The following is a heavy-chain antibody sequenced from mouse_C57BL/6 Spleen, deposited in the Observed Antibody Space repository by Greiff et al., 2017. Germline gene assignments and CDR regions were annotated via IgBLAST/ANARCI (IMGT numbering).Heavy chain of an antibody. D-gene: IGHD1-1*01. CDR3: SRDYGSSYDWYFDV. V-gene: IGHV1-72*01. CDR1: GYTFTSYW. J-gene: IGHJ1*03. CDR2: IDPNSGGT. Sequence: QVQLQQPGAELVKPGASVKLSCKASGYTFTSYWMHWVKQRPGRGLEWIGRIDPNSGGTKSNEKFKGKATLTVDKPSSTAYMQLSSLTSEDSAVYYCSRDYGSSYDWYFDVWGTGTTVTVSA.